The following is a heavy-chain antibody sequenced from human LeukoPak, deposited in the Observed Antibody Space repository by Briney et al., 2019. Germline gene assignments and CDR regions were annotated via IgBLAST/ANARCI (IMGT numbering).Heavy chain of an antibody. V-gene: IGHV1-8*01. J-gene: IGHJ4*02. D-gene: IGHD5-18*01. CDR1: GYTFTSYD. CDR2: MNHNSDNT. Sequence: ASVKVSCKASGYTFTSYDINWVRQAPGQGLEWMGWMNHNSDNTGYAQKFQGRVTMTRNPSISTAYMELSSLRSEDTAVYYCARNVRDTGTFDYWGQGTLVTVSS. CDR3: ARNVRDTGTFDY.